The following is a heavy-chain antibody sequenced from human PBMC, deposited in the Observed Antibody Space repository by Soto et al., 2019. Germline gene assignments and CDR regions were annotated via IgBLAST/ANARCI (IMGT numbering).Heavy chain of an antibody. CDR3: ARTDIVVVVAAWFDP. CDR2: IYYSGST. Sequence: QVQLQESGPGLVKPSQTLSLTCTVSGGSISSGGYYWSWIRQHPGKGLEWIGYIYYSGSTYYNPSLKSRVTRSVDTSKNQSPLKLSSVTAADTAVYYCARTDIVVVVAAWFDPWGQGTLVTVSS. CDR1: GGSISSGGYY. V-gene: IGHV4-31*03. D-gene: IGHD2-15*01. J-gene: IGHJ5*02.